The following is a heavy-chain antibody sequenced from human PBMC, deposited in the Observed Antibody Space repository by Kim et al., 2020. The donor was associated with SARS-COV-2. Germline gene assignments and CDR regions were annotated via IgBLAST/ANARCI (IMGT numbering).Heavy chain of an antibody. CDR3: ARVDYGSGKNDY. Sequence: GGSLRLSCAASGFTFSSYAMHWVRQAPGKGLEWVAVISYDGSNKYYADSVKGRFTISRDNSKNTLYLQMNSLRAEDTAVYYCARVDYGSGKNDYWGQGTLVTVSS. CDR2: ISYDGSNK. V-gene: IGHV3-30*04. D-gene: IGHD3-10*01. CDR1: GFTFSSYA. J-gene: IGHJ4*02.